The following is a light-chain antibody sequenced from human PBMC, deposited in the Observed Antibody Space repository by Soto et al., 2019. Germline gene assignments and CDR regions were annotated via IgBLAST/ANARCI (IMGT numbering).Light chain of an antibody. J-gene: IGKJ2*03. Sequence: EVVLTQSPGTLSLSPGERAILSCRASQSVRSRYLAWYQQRPGQAPRLLIYEASNRASGIPDRFSGSGSGTDFTLTISGLQPDDLATYYCQQYNSFPYSFGQGTKLEIK. CDR2: EAS. CDR1: QSVRSRY. CDR3: QQYNSFPYS. V-gene: IGKV3-20*01.